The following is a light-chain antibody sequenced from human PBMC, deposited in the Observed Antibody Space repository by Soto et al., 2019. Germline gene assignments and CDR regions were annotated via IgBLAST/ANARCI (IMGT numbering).Light chain of an antibody. J-gene: IGKJ4*01. Sequence: EIVLTQSPATLSLSPGERATLSCRASQSVGNLLGWYQQKPGQAPRLLIFDATNRATGTPLRFSGSASATDVTLTICSLEPEDFAIYYCQQRNVRPETTFGGGTKVEI. V-gene: IGKV3-11*01. CDR1: QSVGNL. CDR2: DAT. CDR3: QQRNVRPETT.